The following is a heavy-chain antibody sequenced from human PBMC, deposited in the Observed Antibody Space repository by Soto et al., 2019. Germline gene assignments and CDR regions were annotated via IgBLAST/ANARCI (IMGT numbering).Heavy chain of an antibody. CDR1: GYTFSGYA. Sequence: QAQLVQSGAEVKKPGASVKVSCKASGYTFSGYAIAWVRQAPGQGLEWMGWVSAYIGHTDYAQNLQGRVSMTTDTSTSTAYMELRSLTSDDTAVYYCARPSGSYGDYAWSLSYWGQGTLVTVSS. J-gene: IGHJ4*02. D-gene: IGHD4-17*01. CDR3: ARPSGSYGDYAWSLSY. CDR2: VSAYIGHT. V-gene: IGHV1-18*01.